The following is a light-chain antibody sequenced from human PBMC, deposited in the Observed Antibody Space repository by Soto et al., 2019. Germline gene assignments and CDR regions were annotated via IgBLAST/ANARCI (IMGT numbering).Light chain of an antibody. CDR3: QQTNSFPLT. J-gene: IGKJ4*02. CDR2: VAS. CDR1: QGVSSR. V-gene: IGKV1-12*01. Sequence: IQMTQSPSSVSASVGDTVAITCRASQGVSSRLAWYQQKPGTAPKVLISVASSLQSGVPSRFSGSGSGTDFTLTISSLQPEDFATYYCQQTNSFPLTFGGGTKVDIK.